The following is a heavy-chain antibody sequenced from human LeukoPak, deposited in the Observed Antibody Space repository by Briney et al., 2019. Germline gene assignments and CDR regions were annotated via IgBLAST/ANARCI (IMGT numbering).Heavy chain of an antibody. J-gene: IGHJ4*02. Sequence: SETLSLTCTVSGGSISSYYRSWIRQPPGKGLEWIGYIYYSGSTNYNPSLKSRVTISLDTSKNQISLKLSSVTAADTAVYYCARHTTVVPPHYFDYWGQGTLVTVSP. D-gene: IGHD4-23*01. V-gene: IGHV4-59*08. CDR1: GGSISSYY. CDR3: ARHTTVVPPHYFDY. CDR2: IYYSGST.